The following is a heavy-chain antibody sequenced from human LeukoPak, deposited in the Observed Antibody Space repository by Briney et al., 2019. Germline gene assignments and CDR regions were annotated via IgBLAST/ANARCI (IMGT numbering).Heavy chain of an antibody. V-gene: IGHV3-49*04. CDR2: IRSKGYGGTT. CDR3: TRGRLNYIVVVPAAHDAFDF. Sequence: PGGSLRLSCTASGFTFGDYAMSWVRQAPGKGLEWVGFIRSKGYGGTTEYAASVKGRFTIARDDSKSIAYLQMNSLKTEHTAVYYCTRGRLNYIVVVPAAHDAFDFWGQGTMVTVSS. D-gene: IGHD2-2*01. CDR1: GFTFGDYA. J-gene: IGHJ3*01.